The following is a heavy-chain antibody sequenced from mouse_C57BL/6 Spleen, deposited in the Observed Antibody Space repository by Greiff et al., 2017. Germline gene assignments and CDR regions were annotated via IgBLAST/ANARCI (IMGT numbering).Heavy chain of an antibody. J-gene: IGHJ1*03. CDR2: ISSGSSTI. CDR1: GFTFSDYG. D-gene: IGHD1-2*01. Sequence: EVKLVESGGGLVKPGGSLKLSCAASGFTFSDYGMHWVRQAPEKGLEWVAYISSGSSTIYYADTVKGRFTISRDNAKNTLFLQMTSLRSEDTAMYYCARATAWYVDVWGTGTTVTVSS. CDR3: ARATAWYVDV. V-gene: IGHV5-17*01.